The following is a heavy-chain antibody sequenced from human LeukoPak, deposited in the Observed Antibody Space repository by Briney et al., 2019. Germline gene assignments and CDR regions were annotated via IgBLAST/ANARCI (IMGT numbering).Heavy chain of an antibody. CDR1: RFTFSTYA. CDR2: LTASGNTA. V-gene: IGHV3-23*01. Sequence: PGGSLRLSCAASRFTFSTYAMSWVRQAPGKGLAWVSGLTASGNTAFYADSVKGRFTISRDNSKNTLYLQMNNLRAEDTAVYYCARGPATAILYPFFVWFDPWGQGTLVTVSS. J-gene: IGHJ5*02. CDR3: ARGPATAILYPFFVWFDP. D-gene: IGHD2-2*02.